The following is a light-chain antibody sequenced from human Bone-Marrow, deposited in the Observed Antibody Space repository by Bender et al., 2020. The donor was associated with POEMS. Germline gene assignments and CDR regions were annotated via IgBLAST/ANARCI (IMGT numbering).Light chain of an antibody. J-gene: IGLJ3*02. V-gene: IGLV6-57*01. Sequence: NFMLTQPHSVSESPGKTVTISCTRSGGSIASNYVQWFQQRPGSSPATVIYEDDQRPSGVPDRFSASIDSSSNSASLTISGLKTEDEADYYCQSYDGINHDCVFGGGTKLTVL. CDR2: EDD. CDR3: QSYDGINHDCV. CDR1: GGSIASNY.